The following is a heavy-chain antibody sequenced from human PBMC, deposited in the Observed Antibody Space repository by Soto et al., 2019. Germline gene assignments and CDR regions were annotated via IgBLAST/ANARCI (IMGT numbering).Heavy chain of an antibody. D-gene: IGHD1-26*01. J-gene: IGHJ4*02. V-gene: IGHV3-23*01. CDR1: GFTFSAYS. CDR3: EKSSWTTWELYYFDY. Sequence: EVQLLESGGGLIQPGGSLRLSCAVSGFTFSAYSMSWVRQAPGKGLEWVSGISGLGGSTYYADSVKGRFTISRDNSKNTLYLQVSSLRAEDTAVYYCEKSSWTTWELYYFDYWGQGTLLIVSS. CDR2: ISGLGGST.